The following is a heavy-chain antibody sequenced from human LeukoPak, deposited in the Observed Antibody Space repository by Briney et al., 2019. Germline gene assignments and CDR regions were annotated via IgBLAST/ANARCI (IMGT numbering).Heavy chain of an antibody. CDR3: AKVLVAGTRIGAFAN. CDR2: ISGDGGST. V-gene: IGHV3-43*02. CDR1: GFTFDDYA. J-gene: IGHJ3*02. D-gene: IGHD6-19*01. Sequence: PGGSLRLSCAASGFTFDDYAMHWVRQAPGKSLEWVSLISGDGGSTYYADSVEGRFTISRDNSKNSLFLQMDSLRTEDTAFYYCAKVLVAGTRIGAFANWGQGTMVTVSS.